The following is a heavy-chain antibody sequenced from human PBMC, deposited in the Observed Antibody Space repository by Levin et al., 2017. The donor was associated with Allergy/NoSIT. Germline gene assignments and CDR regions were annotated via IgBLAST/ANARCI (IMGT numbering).Heavy chain of an antibody. D-gene: IGHD6-19*01. Sequence: GESLKISCAASGFTVSSHYMSWVRQAPGKGLEWVSVIYSGGSTYYADSMKGRFTISRDNSKNTLYLQMNSLRAEDTAVYYCARDILSGWYNYWGQGTLVTVSS. CDR3: ARDILSGWYNY. J-gene: IGHJ4*02. V-gene: IGHV3-53*01. CDR1: GFTVSSHY. CDR2: IYSGGST.